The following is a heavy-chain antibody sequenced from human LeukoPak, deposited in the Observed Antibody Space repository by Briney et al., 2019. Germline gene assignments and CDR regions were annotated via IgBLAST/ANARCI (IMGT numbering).Heavy chain of an antibody. CDR3: SKGANIGGGYGVFDH. J-gene: IGHJ4*02. CDR1: GFSFSSYG. D-gene: IGHD5-12*01. CDR2: TNGGGDYT. Sequence: PGGSLRLSCAASGFSFSSYGMHWVRQAPGKGLEWVSSTNGGGDYTYYADSVRGRFSISRDNSDNTVYLQMSSLRADDTAVYYCSKGANIGGGYGVFDHWGQGTLVTVSS. V-gene: IGHV3-23*01.